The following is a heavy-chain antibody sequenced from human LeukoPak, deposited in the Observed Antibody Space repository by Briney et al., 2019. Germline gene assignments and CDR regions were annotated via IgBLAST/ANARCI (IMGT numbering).Heavy chain of an antibody. J-gene: IGHJ6*03. V-gene: IGHV3-21*01. Sequence: GGSLRLSCAASGFTFSSYSMNWVRQAPGKGLEWVSSISSSSSYIYYADSVKGRFTISRDNAKNSLYLQMNSLRAEDTAVYYCASTRDDFWSGLTRNPYYYYYMDVWGKGTTVTVSS. CDR3: ASTRDDFWSGLTRNPYYYYYMDV. D-gene: IGHD3-3*01. CDR1: GFTFSSYS. CDR2: ISSSSSYI.